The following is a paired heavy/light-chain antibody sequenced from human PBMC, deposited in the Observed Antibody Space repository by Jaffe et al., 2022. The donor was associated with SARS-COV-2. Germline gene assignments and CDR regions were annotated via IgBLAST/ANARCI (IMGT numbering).Heavy chain of an antibody. J-gene: IGHJ4*02. CDR3: ASQTYYFHSSGYWRSDY. CDR2: FYSSADT. CDR1: GASISSGIYY. V-gene: IGHV4-61*02. D-gene: IGHD3-22*01. Sequence: QVQLQESGPGLVQPSQTLSLTCTVSGASISSGIYYWSWIRQPAGKGLEWIGRFYSSADTNYSPSLKSRVLISIDTSRNQFSLRLSSVTAADTAVYYCASQTYYFHSSGYWRSDYWGQGTLVTVSS.
Light chain of an antibody. J-gene: IGKJ2*01. CDR1: QSLVYSDGNTY. CDR3: LQGTQWPYT. CDR2: EVS. V-gene: IGKV2-30*01. Sequence: DVVMTQSPLSLPVTLGQPASISCRSSQSLVYSDGNTYLNWFQQRPGQSPRRLIYEVSKRDSGVPDRFSGSGSGTDFTLKISRVEAEDVGVYYCLQGTQWPYTFGQGTKLEIK.